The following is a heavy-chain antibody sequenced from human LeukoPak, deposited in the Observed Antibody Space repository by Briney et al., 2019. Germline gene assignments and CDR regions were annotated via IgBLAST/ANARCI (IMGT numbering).Heavy chain of an antibody. D-gene: IGHD3-10*01. CDR3: ARGYSDYYGSGSYLR. CDR2: INHSGST. V-gene: IGHV4-39*07. Sequence: SETLSLTCTVSGGSISRSSYYWSWIRQPPGKGLEWIGEINHSGSTNYNPSLKSRVTISVDTSKNQFSLKLSSVTAADTAVYYCARGYSDYYGSGSYLRWGQGTLVTVSS. CDR1: GGSISRSSYY. J-gene: IGHJ1*01.